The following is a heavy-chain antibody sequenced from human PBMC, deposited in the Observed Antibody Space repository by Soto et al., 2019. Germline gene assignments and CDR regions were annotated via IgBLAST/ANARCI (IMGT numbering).Heavy chain of an antibody. Sequence: QITLKESGPTLVKPTQTLTLTCTFSGFSLSSSGVGVGWIRQHPGKPVEWLELIYWDDDKRYCPSLNSRLTITTDTSKNQVVLTMTNMDPVDTATYYCEHRHMVGATKYNWFDPWGQGTLVPVSS. CDR2: IYWDDDK. CDR1: GFSLSSSGVG. CDR3: EHRHMVGATKYNWFDP. D-gene: IGHD1-26*01. J-gene: IGHJ5*02. V-gene: IGHV2-5*02.